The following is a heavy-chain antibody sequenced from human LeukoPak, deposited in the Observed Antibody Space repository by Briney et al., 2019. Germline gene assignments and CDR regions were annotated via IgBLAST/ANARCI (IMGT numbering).Heavy chain of an antibody. Sequence: PSETLSLTCAVYGGSFSGYYWSWIRQPAGKGLEWIGRIHTSGSTNYNPSLKSRVTMSVDTSKNQFSLKLSSVTAADTAVYYCARDLYYYDSSSYYLFDYWGQGTLVTVSS. J-gene: IGHJ4*02. V-gene: IGHV4-4*07. CDR3: ARDLYYYDSSSYYLFDY. CDR2: IHTSGST. D-gene: IGHD3-22*01. CDR1: GGSFSGYY.